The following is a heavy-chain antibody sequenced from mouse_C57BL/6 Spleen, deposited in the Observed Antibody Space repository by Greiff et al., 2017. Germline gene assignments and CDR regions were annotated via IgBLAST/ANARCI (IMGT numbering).Heavy chain of an antibody. Sequence: EVQLQESGGGLVQPGGSLKLSCAASGFTFSDYYMYWVRQTPEKRLEWVAYISNGGGSTYYPDTVKGRFTISRDNAKNTLYLQMSRLKSEDTAMYYCARQGDYGYYFDYWGQGTTLTVSS. CDR3: ARQGDYGYYFDY. CDR1: GFTFSDYY. V-gene: IGHV5-12*01. CDR2: ISNGGGST. D-gene: IGHD2-4*01. J-gene: IGHJ2*01.